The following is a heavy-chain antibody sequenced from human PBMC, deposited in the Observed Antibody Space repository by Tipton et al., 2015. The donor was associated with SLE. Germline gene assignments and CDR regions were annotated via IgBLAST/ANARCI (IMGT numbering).Heavy chain of an antibody. CDR1: GASISSSIYY. V-gene: IGHV4-39*07. CDR3: ARGVSVADIDYFDY. J-gene: IGHJ4*02. D-gene: IGHD2-15*01. Sequence: LRLSCTVSGASISSSIYYWGWIRQPPGKGLEWIGEINHSGRTNYNPSLKSRVTISVDTSKNQFSLKLSSVTAADSAVYYCARGVSVADIDYFDYWGQG. CDR2: INHSGRT.